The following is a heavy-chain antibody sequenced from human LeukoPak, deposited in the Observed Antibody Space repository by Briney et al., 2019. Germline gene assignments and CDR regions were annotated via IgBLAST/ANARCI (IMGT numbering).Heavy chain of an antibody. Sequence: SETLSLTCAAYGGSFSAYYWSWIRQPPGKGLEWIGEINHSGSTNYNPSLKSRVTISVDTSKNQFSLKLSSVTAADTAVYYCARFKRGSSCGGSCYWFDPWGQGTLVTVSS. V-gene: IGHV4-34*01. J-gene: IGHJ5*02. CDR1: GGSFSAYY. CDR3: ARFKRGSSCGGSCYWFDP. D-gene: IGHD2-15*01. CDR2: INHSGST.